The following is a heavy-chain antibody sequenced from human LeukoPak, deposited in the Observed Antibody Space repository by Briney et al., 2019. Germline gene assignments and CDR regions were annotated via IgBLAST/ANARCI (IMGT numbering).Heavy chain of an antibody. J-gene: IGHJ5*02. CDR3: ARADRLHGGPYLIGP. CDR1: GYSFTDYY. V-gene: IGHV1-2*02. Sequence: ASVKVSCKTSGYSFTDYYMHWVRQAPGQGLEWMGWINPYSGVTSSAQKFQGRVTMTRDTSISTVYMQVSWLTSDDTAIYYCARADRLHGGPYLIGPWGQGTLVTVSS. D-gene: IGHD3-16*01. CDR2: INPYSGVT.